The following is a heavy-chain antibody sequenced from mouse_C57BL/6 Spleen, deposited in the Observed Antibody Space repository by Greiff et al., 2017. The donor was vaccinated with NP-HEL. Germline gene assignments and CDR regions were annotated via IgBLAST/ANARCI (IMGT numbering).Heavy chain of an antibody. CDR3: AKSTMVTATGFAY. J-gene: IGHJ3*01. D-gene: IGHD2-2*01. V-gene: IGHV1-7*01. CDR1: GYTFTSYW. Sequence: QVQLQQSGAELAKPGASVKLSCKASGYTFTSYWMHWVKQRPGQGLEWIGDINPSSGYTKYNQKFKDKATLTADKSSSTAYMQLSSLTYEDSAVYYCAKSTMVTATGFAYWGQGTLVTVSA. CDR2: INPSSGYT.